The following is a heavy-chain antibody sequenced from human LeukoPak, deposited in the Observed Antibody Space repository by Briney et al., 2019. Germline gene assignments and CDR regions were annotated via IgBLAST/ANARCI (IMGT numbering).Heavy chain of an antibody. D-gene: IGHD3-16*01. Sequence: PSETLSLTCTASGGSISSYYWSWIRQPPGKGLEWIGYIYYSGSTNYNPSLKSRVTISVDTSKNQFSLKLSSVTAADTAVYYCARASLGHYYYYGMDVWGQGTTVTVSS. J-gene: IGHJ6*02. CDR1: GGSISSYY. CDR2: IYYSGST. V-gene: IGHV4-59*08. CDR3: ARASLGHYYYYGMDV.